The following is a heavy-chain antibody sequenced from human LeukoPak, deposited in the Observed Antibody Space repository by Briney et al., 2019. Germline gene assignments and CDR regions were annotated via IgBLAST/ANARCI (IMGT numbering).Heavy chain of an antibody. CDR1: GFSLSGYW. D-gene: IGHD6-19*01. CDR2: IKEDGSRR. Sequence: GGSLRLSCTASGFSLSGYWMSWVRQAPGKGPEWLANIKEDGSRRYYSESVRGRFTISRDNSKNTLYLQMNSLRAEDTAVYYCARDSSDPMDYWGQGTLVTVSS. V-gene: IGHV3-7*01. J-gene: IGHJ4*02. CDR3: ARDSSDPMDY.